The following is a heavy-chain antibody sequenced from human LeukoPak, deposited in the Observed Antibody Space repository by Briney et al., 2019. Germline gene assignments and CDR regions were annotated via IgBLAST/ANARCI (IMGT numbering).Heavy chain of an antibody. CDR1: GGSFSGYY. CDR2: INHSGST. CDR3: ARDRSTVDYYGLDV. J-gene: IGHJ6*02. V-gene: IGHV4-34*01. D-gene: IGHD4-11*01. Sequence: PSETLSLTCAVYGGSFSGYYWSWIRQPPGKGLEWIGEINHSGSTNYNPSLRSRVTVSIDTSKNQFSLKLSSVTAADTAVYYCARDRSTVDYYGLDVWGQGTTVIVSS.